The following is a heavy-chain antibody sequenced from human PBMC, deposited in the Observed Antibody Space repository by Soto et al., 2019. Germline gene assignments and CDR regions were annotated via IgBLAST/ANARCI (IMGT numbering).Heavy chain of an antibody. V-gene: IGHV4-31*03. J-gene: IGHJ6*02. CDR3: AREAVDTPYYYGMDV. D-gene: IGHD5-18*01. Sequence: QVQLQESGPGLVKPSQTLSLTCTVSGGSISSGGYYWSWIRQHPGKGLEWIGYIYYSGSTYYNPSLKSRVTISVDTSKNQFSLKLSSVTAADTAVYYCAREAVDTPYYYGMDVWGQGTTVTVSS. CDR2: IYYSGST. CDR1: GGSISSGGYY.